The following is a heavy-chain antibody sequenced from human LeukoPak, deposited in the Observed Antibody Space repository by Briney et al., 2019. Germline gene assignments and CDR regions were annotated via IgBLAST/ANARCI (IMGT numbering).Heavy chain of an antibody. J-gene: IGHJ4*02. Sequence: GGSLRLSCAASGFSFSSYHMNWVRQAPGKGLEWVSSIAGSSSYMNYADAVKGRFTISRDNAKNSLYLQMNSLRGEDTAVYYYPMGEGYNDYWGQGILVTVSS. D-gene: IGHD5-24*01. CDR2: IAGSSSYM. CDR1: GFSFSSYH. CDR3: PMGEGYNDY. V-gene: IGHV3-21*04.